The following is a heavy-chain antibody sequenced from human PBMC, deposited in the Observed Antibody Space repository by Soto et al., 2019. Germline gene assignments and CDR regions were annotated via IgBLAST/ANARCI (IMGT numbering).Heavy chain of an antibody. D-gene: IGHD3-3*01. V-gene: IGHV3-30*04. Sequence: QVQLVESGGGVVQPGRSLRLSCAASGFTFSSYAMHWVRQAPGKGLEWVAVISDDGTSKVYADSVKGRFTISRDKTKSTLDLQMDSLRPEDTAVYYCARDGSYYDGLTEHYFDVWGQGTLVSVSA. CDR1: GFTFSSYA. CDR2: ISDDGTSK. CDR3: ARDGSYYDGLTEHYFDV. J-gene: IGHJ4*02.